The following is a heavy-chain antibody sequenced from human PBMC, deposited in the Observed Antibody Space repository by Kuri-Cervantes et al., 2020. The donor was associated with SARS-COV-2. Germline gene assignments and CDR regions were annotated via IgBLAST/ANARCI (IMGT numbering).Heavy chain of an antibody. V-gene: IGHV4-59*08. D-gene: IGHD3-3*01. CDR1: GGSISSYY. CDR2: IYYSGST. J-gene: IGHJ4*02. CDR3: ARRWFDFWSGYYIFDY. Sequence: GSLRLSCTVSGGSISSYYWSWIRQPPGKGLEWIGYIYYSGSTNYNPSLKSRVTISVDTSKNQFSLKLSSVTAADTAVYYCARRWFDFWSGYYIFDYWGQGTLVTVSS.